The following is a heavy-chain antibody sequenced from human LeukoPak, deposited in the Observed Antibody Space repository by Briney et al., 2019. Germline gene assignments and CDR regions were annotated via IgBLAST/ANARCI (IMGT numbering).Heavy chain of an antibody. CDR2: IYSGGST. Sequence: PGGSLRLSCAASGFTFNNAWMSWVRQAPGKGLEWVSVIYSGGSTYYADSVKGRFTISSDNSKNTLYLQMNSLRAEDTAVYYCARGRGNYVLGLVYYFDYWGQGTLVTVSS. CDR3: ARGRGNYVLGLVYYFDY. D-gene: IGHD4-23*01. J-gene: IGHJ4*02. CDR1: GFTFNNAW. V-gene: IGHV3-53*01.